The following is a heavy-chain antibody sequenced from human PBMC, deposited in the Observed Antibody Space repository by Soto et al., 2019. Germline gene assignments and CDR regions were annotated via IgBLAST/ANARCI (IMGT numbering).Heavy chain of an antibody. V-gene: IGHV3-23*01. CDR1: GFTFSSYA. J-gene: IGHJ4*02. CDR2: MSGSGGST. CDR3: ARRGPGTYFDY. Sequence: EVQLLDSGGGLVQPGGSLRLSCAASGFTFSSYALNWIRQAPGKGLEWVSVMSGSGGSTYYADSVKGRFTISRDNSTNTLYLQMNSLRAEDTAVYYCARRGPGTYFDYWGQGSLVTVSS. D-gene: IGHD6-13*01.